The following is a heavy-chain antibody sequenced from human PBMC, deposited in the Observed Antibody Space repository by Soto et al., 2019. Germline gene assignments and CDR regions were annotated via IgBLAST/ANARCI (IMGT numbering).Heavy chain of an antibody. CDR3: ARRGSGSYYDY. J-gene: IGHJ4*02. Sequence: EVQLLESGGGLVQPGGSLRLSCAASGFTFSSYAMRWVRQAPVKGLEWVSAISGGGGSTYYADSVKGRFTISRDNSKKPLYLQMNSLRAEDTAVYYQARRGSGSYYDYWGQGTLVTVSS. CDR1: GFTFSSYA. CDR2: ISGGGGST. D-gene: IGHD1-26*01. V-gene: IGHV3-23*01.